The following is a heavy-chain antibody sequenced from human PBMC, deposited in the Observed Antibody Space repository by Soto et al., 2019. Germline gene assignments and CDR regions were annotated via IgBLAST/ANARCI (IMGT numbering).Heavy chain of an antibody. Sequence: SETLSLTCAVYGGSFSGYYWSWIRQPPGKGLEWIGEINHSGSTNYNPSLKSRVPISVDTSKNQFSLKLSSVTAADTAVYYCARGEYCSGGSCLNYYYYYMDVRGKGTTVTVSS. J-gene: IGHJ6*03. D-gene: IGHD2-15*01. V-gene: IGHV4-34*01. CDR2: INHSGST. CDR3: ARGEYCSGGSCLNYYYYYMDV. CDR1: GGSFSGYY.